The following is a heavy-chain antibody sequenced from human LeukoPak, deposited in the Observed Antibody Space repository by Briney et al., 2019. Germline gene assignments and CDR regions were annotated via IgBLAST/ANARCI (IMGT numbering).Heavy chain of an antibody. CDR1: GFTFSSYE. J-gene: IGHJ4*02. CDR2: ISSSGSTI. D-gene: IGHD2-15*01. CDR3: ARDLEPGYCSGGSCYSGFDY. V-gene: IGHV3-48*03. Sequence: PGGSLRLSCAASGFTFSSYEMNWVRQAPGKGLEWVSYISSSGSTIYCADSVKGRFTISRDNAKNSLYLQMNSLRAEDTAVYYCARDLEPGYCSGGSCYSGFDYWGQGTLVTVSS.